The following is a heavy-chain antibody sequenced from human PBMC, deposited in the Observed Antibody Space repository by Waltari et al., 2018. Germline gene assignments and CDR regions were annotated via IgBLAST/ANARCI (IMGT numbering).Heavy chain of an antibody. J-gene: IGHJ4*02. Sequence: QVQLVESGGGVVQPGRSLRLSCAASGFPFSSYGMHWVRQAPGKGLEWVAVISYDGSNKYYADSVKGRFTISRDNSKNTLYLQMNSLRAEDTAVYYCAKGRRGTFDYWGQGTLVTVSS. CDR2: ISYDGSNK. V-gene: IGHV3-30*18. D-gene: IGHD3-16*01. CDR1: GFPFSSYG. CDR3: AKGRRGTFDY.